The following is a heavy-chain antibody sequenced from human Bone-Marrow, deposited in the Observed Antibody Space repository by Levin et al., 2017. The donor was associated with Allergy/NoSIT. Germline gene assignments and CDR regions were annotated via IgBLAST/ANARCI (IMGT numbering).Heavy chain of an antibody. CDR2: IYSGGAS. Sequence: GESLKISCTVSGFTVSRHYMTWVRQAPGKGLEWVSFIYSGGASYYADSVQGRFTISRDSSKNTLDLQMNSLRVEDTAVYYCARKTDSIMALPGDVWGKGTTVTVAS. CDR1: GFTVSRHY. D-gene: IGHD3-16*01. V-gene: IGHV3-66*02. CDR3: ARKTDSIMALPGDV. J-gene: IGHJ6*04.